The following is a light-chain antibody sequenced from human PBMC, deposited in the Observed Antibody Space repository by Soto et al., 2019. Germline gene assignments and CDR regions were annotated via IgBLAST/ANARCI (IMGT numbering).Light chain of an antibody. CDR1: QSVSNY. V-gene: IGKV3-11*01. CDR3: QHRAGWPPALT. Sequence: EVVLTQSPATLSLSPGERATLSCRASQSVSNYLAWYQQKPGQAPRLLIYDAFNRATGIPARFSGSGSGTDFTLTISSLEPEDFAVYFCQHRAGWPPALTFGGGTKVDIK. CDR2: DAF. J-gene: IGKJ4*01.